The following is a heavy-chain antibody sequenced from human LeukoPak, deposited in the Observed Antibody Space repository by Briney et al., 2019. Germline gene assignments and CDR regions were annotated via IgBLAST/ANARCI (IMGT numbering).Heavy chain of an antibody. J-gene: IGHJ4*02. CDR1: GGSFSGYY. D-gene: IGHD2-15*01. Sequence: SETLSLTCAVYGGSFSGYYWSWIRQPPGKGLEWIGEINHSGSTNYNPSLKSRVTISVDTSKNQFSLKLSSVTAADTAVYYCASLGSGVAATRDFDYWGQGTLVTVSS. V-gene: IGHV4-34*01. CDR2: INHSGST. CDR3: ASLGSGVAATRDFDY.